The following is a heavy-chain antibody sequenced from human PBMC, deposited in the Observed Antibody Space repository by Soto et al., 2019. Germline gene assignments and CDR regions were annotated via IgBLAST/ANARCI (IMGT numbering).Heavy chain of an antibody. CDR3: ARDQYDSSGYYYVY. CDR1: GGTFSSYA. D-gene: IGHD3-22*01. Sequence: GASVKVSCKASGGTFSSYAISWVRQAPGQGLEWMGGIIPIFGTANYAQKFQGRVTITADESTTTDYMEMSSLRSEDTAVYYCARDQYDSSGYYYVYWGQGTLVTVSS. V-gene: IGHV1-69*13. J-gene: IGHJ4*02. CDR2: IIPIFGTA.